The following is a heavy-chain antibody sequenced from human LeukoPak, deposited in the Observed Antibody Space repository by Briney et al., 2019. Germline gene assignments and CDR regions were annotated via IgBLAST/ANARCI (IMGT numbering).Heavy chain of an antibody. V-gene: IGHV3-23*01. CDR2: ISGDGRSP. CDR1: GFTFSKNA. Sequence: QSGGSLRLSCVASGFTFSKNALSWVRQTPGKGLECVSAISGDGRSPYYADSVKGRFTISRGDSKNTVYLQMNSLRVEDSAVYYCARDPGAFPYFFDYWGQGTLVTVSS. CDR3: ARDPGAFPYFFDY. D-gene: IGHD4/OR15-4a*01. J-gene: IGHJ4*02.